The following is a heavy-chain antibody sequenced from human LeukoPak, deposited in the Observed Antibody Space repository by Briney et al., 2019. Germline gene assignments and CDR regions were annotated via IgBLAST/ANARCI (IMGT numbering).Heavy chain of an antibody. Sequence: PSETLSLTCAVYGGSFSGYYWSWIRQPPGKGLEWIGEINHSGSTSYNPSLKSRVTISVDTSKNQFSLKLSSVTAADTAVYYCARGHRGYSYGRYYYYYMDVWGKGTTVTVSS. J-gene: IGHJ6*03. V-gene: IGHV4-34*01. CDR2: INHSGST. CDR3: ARGHRGYSYGRYYYYYMDV. CDR1: GGSFSGYY. D-gene: IGHD5-18*01.